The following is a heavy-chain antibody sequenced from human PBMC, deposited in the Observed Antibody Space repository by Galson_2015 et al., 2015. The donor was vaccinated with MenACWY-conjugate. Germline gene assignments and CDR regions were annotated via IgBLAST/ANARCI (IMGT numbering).Heavy chain of an antibody. CDR1: DFTFSNAW. CDR3: TVDRLSGGSRCWWNF. Sequence: SLRLSCAVSDFTFSNAWMSWVRQAPGKGLEWVGRIKSKADGETIDYAAPVKGRFTVSRDDSKSTLYLQMNSLKSEDTGVYYCTVDRLSGGSRCWWNFWGQGTLVTVSS. CDR2: IKSKADGETI. V-gene: IGHV3-15*01. J-gene: IGHJ4*02. D-gene: IGHD2-15*01.